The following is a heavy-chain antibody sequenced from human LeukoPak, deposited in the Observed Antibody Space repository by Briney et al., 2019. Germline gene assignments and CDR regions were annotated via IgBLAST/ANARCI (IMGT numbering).Heavy chain of an antibody. V-gene: IGHV3-33*06. D-gene: IGHD3-22*01. CDR3: AKDVEWYHSSGLLDY. J-gene: IGHJ4*02. CDR1: GFTFNNFG. CDR2: IWYDGTKK. Sequence: SGGSLRLSCAASGFTFNNFGMHWVRRPPGKRLEWVALIWYDGTKKYYADSVKGRFTISRDNSKNTLCLQMNSLRAEDTAVYYCAKDVEWYHSSGLLDYWGQGALVTVSS.